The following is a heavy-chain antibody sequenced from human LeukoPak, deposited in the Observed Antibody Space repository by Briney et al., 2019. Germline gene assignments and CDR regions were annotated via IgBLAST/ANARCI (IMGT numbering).Heavy chain of an antibody. CDR2: IYWNDDK. V-gene: IGHV2-5*01. CDR1: WFSRSHSGVG. Sequence: GPTLGKPTQNLKLTWTFSWFSRSHSGVGVGWVRPPPRKALEGPALIYWNDDKRYSPSLKSRLTITKDTSKNQVVLTMTNMDPVDTATYYCAHRPAMVRGVIIYNWFDPWGQGTLVTVSS. J-gene: IGHJ5*02. D-gene: IGHD3-10*01. CDR3: AHRPAMVRGVIIYNWFDP.